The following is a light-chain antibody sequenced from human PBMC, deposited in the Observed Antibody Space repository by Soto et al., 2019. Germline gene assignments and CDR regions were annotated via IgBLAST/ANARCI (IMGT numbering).Light chain of an antibody. CDR1: QYIHNY. Sequence: DIKMTQSPSTLSASVGDRVTITCRASQYIHNYLAWYQQKPGEAPKLLIYEAANLESGVPSRFSGSGTGTEFTLTISSLQPDDFATYYCQQSNNYPWTFGQGTRGKS. CDR3: QQSNNYPWT. V-gene: IGKV1-5*03. J-gene: IGKJ1*01. CDR2: EAA.